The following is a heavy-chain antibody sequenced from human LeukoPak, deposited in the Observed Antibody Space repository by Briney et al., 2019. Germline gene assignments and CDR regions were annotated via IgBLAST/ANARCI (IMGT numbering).Heavy chain of an antibody. J-gene: IGHJ3*02. CDR3: ARIHSLYYYDSSGYGAFDI. D-gene: IGHD3-22*01. CDR1: GFTFSSYG. V-gene: IGHV3-33*01. Sequence: GGSLRLSCAASGFTFSSYGMHWVRQAPGKGLEWVAVIWNDGSNKYYADSVKGRFTISRDNSKNTLYLQMNSLRAEDTAVYYCARIHSLYYYDSSGYGAFDIWGPGTLISVSS. CDR2: IWNDGSNK.